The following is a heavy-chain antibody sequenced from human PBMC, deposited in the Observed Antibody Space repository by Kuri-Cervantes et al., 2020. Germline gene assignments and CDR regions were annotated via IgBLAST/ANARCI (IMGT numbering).Heavy chain of an antibody. CDR2: INQEGGAT. CDR1: GFSFSSYW. Sequence: GGSLRLSCAASGFSFSSYWRSWVRQAPGRGLEWVAGINQEGGATYYVDSVEGRFTISRDNAKNSLYLQMNSLRAEDTAVYYCARDLDTAMSPGVEGGYWGQGTLVTVSS. V-gene: IGHV3-7*01. D-gene: IGHD5-18*01. J-gene: IGHJ4*02. CDR3: ARDLDTAMSPGVEGGY.